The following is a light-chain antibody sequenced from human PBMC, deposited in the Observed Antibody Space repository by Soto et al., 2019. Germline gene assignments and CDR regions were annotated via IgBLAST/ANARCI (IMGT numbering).Light chain of an antibody. V-gene: IGLV1-40*01. Sequence: QSVLTQPPSVSGAPGQRVTTSCTGSSSNIGAGYDVHWYQQLPGTAPKLLIYGNSNRPSGVPDRFSGSKSGTSASLAITGLQAEDEADYYCQSYDSSLSGPCVFGTGTKVTVL. J-gene: IGLJ1*01. CDR1: SSNIGAGYD. CDR2: GNS. CDR3: QSYDSSLSGPCV.